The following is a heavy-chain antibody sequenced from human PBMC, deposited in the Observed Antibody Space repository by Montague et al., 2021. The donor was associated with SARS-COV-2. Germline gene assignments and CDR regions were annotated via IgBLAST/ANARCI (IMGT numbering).Heavy chain of an antibody. CDR1: GGSFSGYY. CDR2: IYYSGST. V-gene: IGHV4-59*01. D-gene: IGHD5-24*01. CDR3: ARVFPRWLQFDPYFDY. J-gene: IGHJ4*02. Sequence: SETLSLTCAVYGGSFSGYYWTWIRRRPGKGLEWIGYIYYSGSTXXXPSXXXRVTISVDTSKNQFSLRLSSVTAADTAVYYCARVFPRWLQFDPYFDYWGQGTLVTVSS.